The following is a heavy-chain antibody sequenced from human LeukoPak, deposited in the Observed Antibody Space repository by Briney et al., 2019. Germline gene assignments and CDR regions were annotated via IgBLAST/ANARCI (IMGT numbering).Heavy chain of an antibody. CDR2: INWNGGST. V-gene: IGHV3-20*04. CDR3: AKGGSYYDSSGYYFHYFDY. Sequence: GGSLRLSCAASGFTFDDYGMSWVRQAPGKGLEWVSGINWNGGSTGYADSVKGRFTISRDNSKNTLYLQMNSLRAEDTAVYYCAKGGSYYDSSGYYFHYFDYWGQGTLVTVSS. CDR1: GFTFDDYG. D-gene: IGHD3-22*01. J-gene: IGHJ4*02.